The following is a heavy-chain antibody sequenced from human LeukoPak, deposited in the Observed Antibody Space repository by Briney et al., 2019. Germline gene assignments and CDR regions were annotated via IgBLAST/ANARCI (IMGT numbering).Heavy chain of an antibody. CDR2: IYYSGST. V-gene: IGHV4-61*08. CDR1: GGSISSGGYY. J-gene: IGHJ3*02. CDR3: AGGSVRLFNAFDI. D-gene: IGHD3-22*01. Sequence: SQTLSLTCTVSGGSISSGGYYWSWIRQPPGKGLEWIGYIYYSGSTNYNPSLKSRVTISVDTSRNQFSLKLSSVTAADTAVYYCAGGSVRLFNAFDIWGQGTMVTVSS.